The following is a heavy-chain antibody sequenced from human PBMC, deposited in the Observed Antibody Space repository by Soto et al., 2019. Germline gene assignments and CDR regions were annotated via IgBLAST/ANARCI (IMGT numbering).Heavy chain of an antibody. V-gene: IGHV1-69*13. J-gene: IGHJ6*02. Sequence: SVKVSCKASGGTFSSYAISWVRQAPGQGLEWMGGIIPIFGTANYAQKFQGRVTITADESTSTAYMELSSLRSEDTAVYYCASVYYSRSWYSRHYYYYGMDVWGQGTTVNVSS. CDR3: ASVYYSRSWYSRHYYYYGMDV. CDR1: GGTFSSYA. D-gene: IGHD6-13*01. CDR2: IIPIFGTA.